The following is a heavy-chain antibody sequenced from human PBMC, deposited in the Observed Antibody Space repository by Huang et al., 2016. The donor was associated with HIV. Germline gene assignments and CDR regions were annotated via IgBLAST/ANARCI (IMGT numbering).Heavy chain of an antibody. V-gene: IGHV3-53*01. CDR2: IYSGDST. Sequence: EVQLVESGGGLIQPGGSLRLSCAASGFTVSSNYMGWVRQAQGKGLEWVSVIYSGDSTYYADSVKGRFTISRDNSKNTLYLQMNSLRAEDTAVYYCARYLLRGAFDIWGQGTMVTVSS. CDR3: ARYLLRGAFDI. CDR1: GFTVSSNY. J-gene: IGHJ3*02.